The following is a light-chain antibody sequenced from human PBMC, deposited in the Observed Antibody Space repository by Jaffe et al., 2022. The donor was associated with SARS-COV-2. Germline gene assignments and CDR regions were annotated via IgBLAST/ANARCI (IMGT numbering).Light chain of an antibody. J-gene: IGLJ3*02. V-gene: IGLV2-14*01. Sequence: QSALTQPASVSGSPGQSIAISCTGTSSDVGRYNYVSWYQQHPGKAPKVIIYEVTYRPTGVPDRFSGSRSGNTASLIISGLQAEDEADYYCFSFTSSHTWVFGGGTKLTVL. CDR1: SSDVGRYNY. CDR3: FSFTSSHTWV. CDR2: EVT.